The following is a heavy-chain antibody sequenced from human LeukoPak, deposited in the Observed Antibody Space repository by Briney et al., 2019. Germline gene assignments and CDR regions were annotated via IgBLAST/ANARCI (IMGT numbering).Heavy chain of an antibody. CDR1: GGSISTYH. D-gene: IGHD2/OR15-2a*01. Sequence: PSETLSLTCTVSGGSISTYHWSWIRRPAGKGLEWIGRIYTSGSTSYSPSLKSRVTISVDKSKSQFSLKLRSVTAADTAVYYCARDLDHCDSTNCHNWFDPWGQGTLVTVSS. J-gene: IGHJ5*02. V-gene: IGHV4-4*07. CDR3: ARDLDHCDSTNCHNWFDP. CDR2: IYTSGST.